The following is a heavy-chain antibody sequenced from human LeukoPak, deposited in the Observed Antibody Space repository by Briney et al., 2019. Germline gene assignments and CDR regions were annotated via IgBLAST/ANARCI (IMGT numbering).Heavy chain of an antibody. D-gene: IGHD6-6*01. Sequence: PSETLSLTCTVSGGSISSSSHYWGWIRQPPGKGLEWIGSIYYSGSTYYNPSLKSRVTISVDTSKNQFSLKLSSVTAADTAVYYCARESSSSQGGELGYWGQGTLVTVSS. CDR2: IYYSGST. CDR3: ARESSSSQGGELGY. J-gene: IGHJ4*02. CDR1: GGSISSSSHY. V-gene: IGHV4-39*07.